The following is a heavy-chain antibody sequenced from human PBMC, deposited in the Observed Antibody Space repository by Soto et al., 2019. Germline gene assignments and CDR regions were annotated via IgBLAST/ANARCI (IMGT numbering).Heavy chain of an antibody. Sequence: SETLSLTCAVYGGSFSGHYWSWIRQPPGKGLEWIGEIIHTGNTNYNPSLKSRVTLSLDTSKNQFSLKLSSVTAADTAVYYCAREGDYDILTGYINNDYWGPGTLVTVSS. CDR3: AREGDYDILTGYINNDY. CDR1: GGSFSGHY. CDR2: IIHTGNT. D-gene: IGHD3-9*01. V-gene: IGHV4-34*12. J-gene: IGHJ4*02.